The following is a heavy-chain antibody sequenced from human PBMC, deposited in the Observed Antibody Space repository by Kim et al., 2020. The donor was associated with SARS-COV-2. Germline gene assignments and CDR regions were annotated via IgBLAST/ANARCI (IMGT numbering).Heavy chain of an antibody. D-gene: IGHD1-26*01. CDR1: GFTFSSYW. V-gene: IGHV3-74*01. Sequence: GGSLRLSCAASGFTFSSYWMHWVRQAPGKGLVWVSRINSDGGTTSYADSVKGRFTISRDNAKSTLYLQMNSLRAEDTAVYYCASRRYTGTYNYFDYWGQGTLVTVSS. J-gene: IGHJ4*02. CDR3: ASRRYTGTYNYFDY. CDR2: INSDGGTT.